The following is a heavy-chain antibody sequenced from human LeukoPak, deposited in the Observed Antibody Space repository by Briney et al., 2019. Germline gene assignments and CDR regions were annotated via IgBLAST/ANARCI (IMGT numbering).Heavy chain of an antibody. V-gene: IGHV1-69*05. Sequence: SVKVSYKASGGTFSSYAISWVRQAPGQGLERMGGIIPIFGTANYAQKFQGRVTITTDESTSTAYMELSSLRSEDTAVYYCARMYSSSSYNWFDPWGQGTLVTVSS. D-gene: IGHD6-6*01. CDR2: IIPIFGTA. CDR3: ARMYSSSSYNWFDP. J-gene: IGHJ5*02. CDR1: GGTFSSYA.